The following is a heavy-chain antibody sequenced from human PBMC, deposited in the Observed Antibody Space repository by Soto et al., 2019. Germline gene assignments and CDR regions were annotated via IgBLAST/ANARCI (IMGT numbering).Heavy chain of an antibody. Sequence: SLRLSCAGSGFNFSNHCMHWVRQRPAEGLVWVSRITSDGKSKAYAESVKGRFAISRDNAKNTLYLQMNGLTAEDTAVYYCARESGDWPLNWFDPWGQGTLVTVSS. CDR1: GFNFSNHC. CDR2: ITSDGKSK. J-gene: IGHJ5*02. CDR3: ARESGDWPLNWFDP. D-gene: IGHD2-21*02. V-gene: IGHV3-74*01.